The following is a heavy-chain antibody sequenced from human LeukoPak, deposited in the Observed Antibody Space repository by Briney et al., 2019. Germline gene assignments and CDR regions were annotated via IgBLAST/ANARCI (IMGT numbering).Heavy chain of an antibody. CDR2: VYYTGST. J-gene: IGHJ4*02. CDR3: ARGRRDGSYYFDY. V-gene: IGHV4-59*01. Sequence: SETLSLTCTVSGGSINSYFWSWIRQSPGKGLEWIGYVYYTGSTNYNPSLKSHFTVSMDTSKNQFSLKLSSVTVADTAVYYCARGRRDGSYYFDYWGQGTLVTVSS. CDR1: GGSINSYF.